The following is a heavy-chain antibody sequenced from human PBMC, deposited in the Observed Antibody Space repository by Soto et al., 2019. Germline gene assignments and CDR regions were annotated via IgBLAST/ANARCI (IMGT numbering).Heavy chain of an antibody. D-gene: IGHD2-15*01. CDR3: ARDHRYCSGGSCRGADAFDI. V-gene: IGHV4-31*03. J-gene: IGHJ3*02. CDR1: GGSISSGGYY. Sequence: QVQLQESGPGLVKPSQTLSLTCTVSGGSISSGGYYWSWIRQHPGKVLEWIGYIYYSGSTYYNPSLKSRVTISVDTSKTQFSLKLSSVTAADTAVYYCARDHRYCSGGSCRGADAFDIWGQGTMVTVSS. CDR2: IYYSGST.